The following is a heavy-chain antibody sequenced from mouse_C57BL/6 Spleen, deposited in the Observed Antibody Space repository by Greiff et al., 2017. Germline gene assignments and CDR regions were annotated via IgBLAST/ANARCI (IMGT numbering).Heavy chain of an antibody. CDR3: ARGGYGSSPWFAY. CDR1: GFNIKDYY. J-gene: IGHJ3*01. V-gene: IGHV14-2*01. CDR2: IDPEDGET. D-gene: IGHD1-1*01. Sequence: EVKLQESGAELVKPGASVKLSCTASGFNIKDYYMHWVKQRTEQGLEWIGWIDPEDGETKYAPKFQGKATITANTSSNTAYLQRSSLTSEDTSVYYCARGGYGSSPWFAYWGQGTLVTVSA.